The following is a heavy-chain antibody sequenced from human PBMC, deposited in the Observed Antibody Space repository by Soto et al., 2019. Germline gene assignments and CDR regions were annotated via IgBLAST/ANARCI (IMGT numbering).Heavy chain of an antibody. CDR3: AKDESGWYRNFDD. CDR1: GFTFSSYG. CDR2: ISYDGSNK. J-gene: IGHJ4*02. D-gene: IGHD6-19*01. V-gene: IGHV3-30*18. Sequence: GGSLRLSCAASGFTFSSYGMHWVRQAPGKGLEWVAVISYDGSNKYYADSVKGRFTISRDNSKNTLYLQMNSLRAEDTAVYYCAKDESGWYRNFDDWGQATLVTVAS.